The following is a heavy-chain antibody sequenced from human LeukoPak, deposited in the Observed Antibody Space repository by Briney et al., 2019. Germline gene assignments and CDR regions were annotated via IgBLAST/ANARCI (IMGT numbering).Heavy chain of an antibody. V-gene: IGHV5-51*01. D-gene: IGHD3-9*01. CDR1: GYSFTSYW. Sequence: GESLKISCKGSGYSFTSYWIGWVRQMPGKGLEWMGIIYPGDSDTRHSPSFQGQVTISADKSISTAYLQWSSLKASDTAMYYCARLSPETYDILAGYYRYYFDYWGQGTLVTVSS. J-gene: IGHJ4*02. CDR2: IYPGDSDT. CDR3: ARLSPETYDILAGYYRYYFDY.